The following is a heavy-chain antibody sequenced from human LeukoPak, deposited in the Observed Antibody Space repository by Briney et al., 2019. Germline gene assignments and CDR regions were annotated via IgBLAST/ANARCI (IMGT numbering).Heavy chain of an antibody. V-gene: IGHV1-8*03. D-gene: IGHD6-13*01. CDR1: GYTFTGYY. J-gene: IGHJ5*02. Sequence: ASVTVSCKASGYTFTGYYMHWVRQATGQGLEWMGWMNPNSGNTGYAQKFQGRVTITRNTSISTAYMELSSLRSEDTAVYYCARGRGSSWYRWFDPWGQGTLVTVSS. CDR2: MNPNSGNT. CDR3: ARGRGSSWYRWFDP.